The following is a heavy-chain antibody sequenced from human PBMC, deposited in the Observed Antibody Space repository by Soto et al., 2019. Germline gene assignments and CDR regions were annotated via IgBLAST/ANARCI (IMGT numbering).Heavy chain of an antibody. J-gene: IGHJ4*02. D-gene: IGHD3-10*01. Sequence: SLRLSCAASGFFFEDYAMHWVRQAPGKGQEWVSGISWNSGNIGYADSAKGRFTISRDNAKNSLYLQMNSLRTEDTAFYFCAKDMRSSQGGSYAAELWGQGTLVTVSS. CDR2: ISWNSGNI. CDR1: GFFFEDYA. V-gene: IGHV3-9*01. CDR3: AKDMRSSQGGSYAAEL.